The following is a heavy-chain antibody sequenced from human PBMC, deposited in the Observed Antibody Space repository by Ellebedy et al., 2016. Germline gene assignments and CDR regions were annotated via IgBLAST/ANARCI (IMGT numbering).Heavy chain of an antibody. D-gene: IGHD3-9*01. J-gene: IGHJ6*03. CDR1: GYTFTSYY. CDR3: ARAYYDILTGYYRRSYYYYYMDV. CDR2: INPSGGST. Sequence: ASVKVSXKASGYTFTSYYMHWVRQAPGQGLEWMGIINPSGGSTSYAQKFQGRVTMTRDTSTSTVYMELSSLRSEDTAVYYCARAYYDILTGYYRRSYYYYYMDVWGKGTTVTVSS. V-gene: IGHV1-46*01.